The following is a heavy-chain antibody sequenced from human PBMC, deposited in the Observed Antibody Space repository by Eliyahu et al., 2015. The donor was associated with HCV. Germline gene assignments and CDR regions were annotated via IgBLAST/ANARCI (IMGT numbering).Heavy chain of an antibody. CDR1: GDSVSSNSVA. V-gene: IGHV6-1*01. D-gene: IGHD6-19*01. J-gene: IGHJ4*02. Sequence: QVQLQQSGPGLVKPSQTLSLTCAISGDSVSSNSVAWNWIRQSPSRGLEWLGRTYYRSKWYNDYGVSVKSRISINADTSKNQFSLHLNSVTPEDTAIYYCARGNFEVWYSSGWYVPFFDYWGQGTLVAVSS. CDR2: TYYRSKWYN. CDR3: ARGNFEVWYSSGWYVPFFDY.